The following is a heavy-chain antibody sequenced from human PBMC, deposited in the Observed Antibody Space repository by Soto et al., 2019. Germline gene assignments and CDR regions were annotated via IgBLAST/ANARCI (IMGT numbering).Heavy chain of an antibody. CDR1: GFTFSSYG. Sequence: GGSLRLSCAASGFTFSSYGMHWVRQAPGKGLEWVAVIWYDGSNKYYADSVKGRFTISRDNSKNTLYLQMNSLRAEDTAVYYCARDFDYDRIVVGSYFDYWGQGTLVTVSS. CDR2: IWYDGSNK. CDR3: ARDFDYDRIVVGSYFDY. V-gene: IGHV3-33*01. J-gene: IGHJ4*02. D-gene: IGHD3-9*01.